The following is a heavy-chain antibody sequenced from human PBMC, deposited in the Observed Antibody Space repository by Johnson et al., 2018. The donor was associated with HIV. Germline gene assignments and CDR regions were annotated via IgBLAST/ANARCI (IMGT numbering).Heavy chain of an antibody. D-gene: IGHD6-6*01. J-gene: IGHJ3*02. CDR2: ISSSGSTI. V-gene: IGHV3-11*04. CDR3: ARVFYRYSSSSTAAFDI. Sequence: QMQLVESGGGLVKPGGSLRLSCAASGFTFSDYYMSWIRQAPGKGLEWVSYISSSGSTIYYADSVTGRFTISRDNAKNSLYLQMNSLRAEDTAVYYCARVFYRYSSSSTAAFDIWGQGTMVTVSS. CDR1: GFTFSDYY.